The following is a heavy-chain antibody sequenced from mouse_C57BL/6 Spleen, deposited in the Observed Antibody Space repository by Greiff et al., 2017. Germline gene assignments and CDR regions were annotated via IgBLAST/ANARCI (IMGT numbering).Heavy chain of an antibody. CDR3: AKRIYYGYEGFDY. Sequence: QVQLQQPGAELVKPGASVKLSCKASGYTFTSYWMHWVKQRPGQGLEWIGMIHPNSGSTNYNEKFKGKATLTADTSSSTAYMQLRSLTSEDSAVYYCAKRIYYGYEGFDYRGQGTTLTVSS. CDR2: IHPNSGST. J-gene: IGHJ2*01. CDR1: GYTFTSYW. V-gene: IGHV1-64*01. D-gene: IGHD2-2*01.